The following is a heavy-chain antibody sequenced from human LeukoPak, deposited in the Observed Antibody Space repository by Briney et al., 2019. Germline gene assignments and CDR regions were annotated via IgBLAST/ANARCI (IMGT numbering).Heavy chain of an antibody. J-gene: IGHJ4*02. CDR1: GXTFSSYA. Sequence: GGSLRLSCAASGXTFSSYARHWVRQAPGKGLEWVAVISYAGSNKYYADSVKGRFTISRDNSKNTLYLQMNSLRAEDTAVYYCARGPTSRDGYNYYFDYWGQGTLVTVSS. CDR2: ISYAGSNK. D-gene: IGHD5-24*01. CDR3: ARGPTSRDGYNYYFDY. V-gene: IGHV3-30-3*01.